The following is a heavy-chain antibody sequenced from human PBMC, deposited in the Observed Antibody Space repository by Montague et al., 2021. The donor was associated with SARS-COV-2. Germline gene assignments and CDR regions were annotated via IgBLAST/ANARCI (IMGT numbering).Heavy chain of an antibody. CDR1: GGSISSSSNY. CDR3: ARLVWFGELSSENWFDP. V-gene: IGHV4-39*01. CDR2: IYYSGST. D-gene: IGHD3-10*01. J-gene: IGHJ5*02. Sequence: ETLSLSCTVSGGSISSSSNYWGWIRQPPGKGLEWIGSIYYSGSTYYNSSLKSRVTISVDTSKNQFSLKLNSVTAADTAVYYCARLVWFGELSSENWFDPWGQGTLVTVSA.